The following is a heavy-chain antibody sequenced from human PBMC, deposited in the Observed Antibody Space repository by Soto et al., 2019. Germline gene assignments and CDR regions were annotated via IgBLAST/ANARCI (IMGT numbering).Heavy chain of an antibody. Sequence: QVVLQESGPGLVKPSQTLSLTCTVSGASISSGGFFWGWIRQVPGKGPEWIGHTYYNGSTYYNPYPSRRLSMSLDPSKTRFSLELRSVPAAVTAVYNCARGLLLPKPPFDFWGQGALVTVSS. CDR3: ARGLLLPKPPFDF. V-gene: IGHV4-31*03. CDR2: TYYNGST. CDR1: GASISSGGFF. J-gene: IGHJ4*02. D-gene: IGHD1-26*01.